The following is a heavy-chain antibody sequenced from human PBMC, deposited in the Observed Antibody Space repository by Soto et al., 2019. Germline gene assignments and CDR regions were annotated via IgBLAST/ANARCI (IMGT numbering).Heavy chain of an antibody. Sequence: WASVKVSFKASGGTFSSYAISWVRQAPGQGLEWMGGIIPIFGTANYAQKFQGRVTITADESTSTAYMELSSLRSEDTAVYYCASVVVPAAMNPGAIWLPHYYYYGMDVWGQGTTVTVSS. D-gene: IGHD2-2*01. J-gene: IGHJ6*02. V-gene: IGHV1-69*13. CDR1: GGTFSSYA. CDR2: IIPIFGTA. CDR3: ASVVVPAAMNPGAIWLPHYYYYGMDV.